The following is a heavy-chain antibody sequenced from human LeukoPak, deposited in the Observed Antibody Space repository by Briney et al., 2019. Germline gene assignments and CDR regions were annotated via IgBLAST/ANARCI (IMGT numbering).Heavy chain of an antibody. D-gene: IGHD3-9*01. J-gene: IGHJ5*02. CDR2: INHSGST. CDR1: GGSFSGYY. CDR3: ARGRSSMGLLRYFHRFDP. Sequence: SETLSLTCAVYGGSFSGYYWSWIRQPLGKGLEWIGEINHSGSTNYNPSLKSRVTISVDTSKNQFSLKLSSVTAADTAVYYCARGRSSMGLLRYFHRFDPWGQGTLVTVSS. V-gene: IGHV4-34*01.